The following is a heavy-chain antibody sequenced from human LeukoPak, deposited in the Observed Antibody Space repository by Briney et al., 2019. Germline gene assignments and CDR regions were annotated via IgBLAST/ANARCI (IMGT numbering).Heavy chain of an antibody. CDR1: GGSFSDYY. J-gene: IGHJ4*02. CDR3: AREPNCSGGSCYYDY. Sequence: SETLSLTCAVYGGSFSDYYWSWIRQPPGKGLEWIGEINHSGSTHYNPSLKSRVTISLDTSENQFSLKLSSVTAADTAVYYCAREPNCSGGSCYYDYWGQGTLVTVSS. V-gene: IGHV4-34*01. D-gene: IGHD2-15*01. CDR2: INHSGST.